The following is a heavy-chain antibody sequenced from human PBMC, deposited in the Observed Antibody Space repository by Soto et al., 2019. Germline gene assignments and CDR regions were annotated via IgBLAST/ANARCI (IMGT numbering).Heavy chain of an antibody. V-gene: IGHV3-74*01. J-gene: IGHJ4*02. D-gene: IGHD2-2*02. CDR2: INGDGSST. Sequence: PGGSLRLSCAACRFTFSSYWMHWVLQGPGKGLVWVSRINGDGSSTTYADSVKGRFTISRDNAKNTLYLQIHSLRAEDTAISSCARGHPRAIGHSLFDDWGKGTMVTV. CDR3: ARGHPRAIGHSLFDD. CDR1: RFTFSSYW.